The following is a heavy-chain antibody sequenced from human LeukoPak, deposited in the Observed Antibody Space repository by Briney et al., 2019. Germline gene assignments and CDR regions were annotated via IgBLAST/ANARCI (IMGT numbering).Heavy chain of an antibody. V-gene: IGHV4-38-2*02. Sequence: SETLSLTCTVPGYSISSGYYWGWIRQPPGKGLEWIGSIYHSGSTYYNPSLKSRVTISVDTSKNQFSLKLSSVTAADTAMYFCARVELAATLSSYYFDYWGQGTLVTVSS. CDR3: ARVELAATLSSYYFDY. D-gene: IGHD5-24*01. CDR2: IYHSGST. J-gene: IGHJ4*02. CDR1: GYSISSGYY.